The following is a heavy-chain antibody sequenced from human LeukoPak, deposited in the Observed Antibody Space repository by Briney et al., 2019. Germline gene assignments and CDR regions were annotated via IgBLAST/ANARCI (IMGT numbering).Heavy chain of an antibody. CDR1: GLTFSNYE. J-gene: IGHJ6*03. V-gene: IGHV3-48*03. CDR2: ISSSGSTI. D-gene: IGHD5-12*01. CDR3: AASGYDYDFYYYMDV. Sequence: GGSLRLSCAASGLTFSNYEMNWVRQAPGKGLEWVSYISSSGSTIYYADSLKGRFTISRDNAKNSLYLQMNSLRAEDTAVYYCAASGYDYDFYYYMDVWGKGTTVTISS.